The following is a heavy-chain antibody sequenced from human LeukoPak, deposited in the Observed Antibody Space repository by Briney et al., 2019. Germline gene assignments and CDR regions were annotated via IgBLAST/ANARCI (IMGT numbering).Heavy chain of an antibody. CDR1: GFTFSSYG. D-gene: IGHD3-10*01. V-gene: IGHV3-30*02. J-gene: IGHJ6*03. CDR3: AKDLRFGEFTSTGYMDV. CDR2: IRYDGSNK. Sequence: PGGSLRLSCAASGFTFSSYGMHWVRQAPGKGLEWVAFIRYDGSNKYYADSVKGRFTISRDNSKNTPYMQMNSLRAEDTAVYYCAKDLRFGEFTSTGYMDVWGKGTTVTISS.